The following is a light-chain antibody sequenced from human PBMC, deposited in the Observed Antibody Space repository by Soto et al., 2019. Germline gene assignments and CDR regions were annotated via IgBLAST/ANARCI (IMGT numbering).Light chain of an antibody. CDR3: SSYTRSSTLV. J-gene: IGLJ2*01. CDR2: DVS. CDR1: SSDVGGYNY. Sequence: QSALTQPASVSGSPGQSITISCTGTSSDVGGYNYVSWYQQHPGKAPKLMIYDVSNRPSGVSNRFSGSKSGNTASLTISGLQAEDEADHYCSSYTRSSTLVFGGGTELTVL. V-gene: IGLV2-14*03.